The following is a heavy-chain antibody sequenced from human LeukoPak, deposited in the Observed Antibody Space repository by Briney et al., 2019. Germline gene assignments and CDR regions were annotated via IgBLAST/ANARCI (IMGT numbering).Heavy chain of an antibody. J-gene: IGHJ4*02. V-gene: IGHV5-51*01. CDR3: VSGPRYYFDY. Sequence: GESLKISCKDSGYRLTNYWIGWVRQMPGKGLEWMGMIYPDDSDTRYGPSFQGQVTISVDKSINTAYLHWSSLKASDTAMYYCVSGPRYYFDYWGQGTLVTVSS. D-gene: IGHD5-12*01. CDR2: IYPDDSDT. CDR1: GYRLTNYW.